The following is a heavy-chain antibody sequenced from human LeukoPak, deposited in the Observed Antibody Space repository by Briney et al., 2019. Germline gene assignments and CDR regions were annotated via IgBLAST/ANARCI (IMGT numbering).Heavy chain of an antibody. CDR1: GFTFSSYS. CDR2: ISSSSSYI. J-gene: IGHJ4*02. Sequence: GGSLRLSCAASGFTFSSYSMTWVRQAPGKGLEWVSSISSSSSYIYYADSVKGRFTISRDNAKNSLYLRMNSLRAEDTAVYYCARSSGSYYFDYWGQGTLVTVSS. D-gene: IGHD3-10*01. CDR3: ARSSGSYYFDY. V-gene: IGHV3-21*04.